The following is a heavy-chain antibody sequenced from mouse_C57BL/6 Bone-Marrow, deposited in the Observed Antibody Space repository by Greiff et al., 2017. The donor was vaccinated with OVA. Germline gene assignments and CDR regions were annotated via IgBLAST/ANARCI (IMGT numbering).Heavy chain of an antibody. CDR2: ISSGSSTI. Sequence: EVKLMESGGGLVKPGGSLKLSCAASGFTFSDYGMHWVRQAPEKGLEWVAYISSGSSTIYYADTVKGRSTISRDKAKNTLSLQMTSLRSEDTAMYYCARGAYGNFYWDFNAGGTGTT. CDR3: ARGAYGNFYWDFNA. D-gene: IGHD2-10*02. CDR1: GFTFSDYG. V-gene: IGHV5-17*01. J-gene: IGHJ1*03.